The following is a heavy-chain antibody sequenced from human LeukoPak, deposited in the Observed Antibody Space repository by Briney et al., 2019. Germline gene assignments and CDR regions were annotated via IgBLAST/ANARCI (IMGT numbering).Heavy chain of an antibody. D-gene: IGHD2-15*01. CDR1: GFTFSSYS. CDR2: ISRSGSTK. CDR3: ARVLRYCSGGNCYSGGLGYMDV. Sequence: PGGSLRLSCAASGFTFSSYSMNWVRQAPGKGLEWVSSISRSGSTKYYADSVKGRFTISRDNAKNSLFLQMNSLRAEDTAVYYCARVLRYCSGGNCYSGGLGYMDVWAKGPRSPSP. V-gene: IGHV3-48*04. J-gene: IGHJ6*03.